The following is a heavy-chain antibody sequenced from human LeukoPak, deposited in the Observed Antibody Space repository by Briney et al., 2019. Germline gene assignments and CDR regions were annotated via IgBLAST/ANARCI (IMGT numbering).Heavy chain of an antibody. CDR3: ARGGSSSSWPFCY. V-gene: IGHV4-39*01. J-gene: IGHJ4*02. CDR1: GGSISSSSYY. CDR2: IYYSGST. Sequence: SETLSLTCTVSGGSISSSSYYWGWIRQPPGKGLEWIGSIYYSGSTYYNPSLKSRVTISVDTSKNQFSLKLSSVTAADTAVYYCARGGSSSSWPFCYWGQGTLVTVSS. D-gene: IGHD6-13*01.